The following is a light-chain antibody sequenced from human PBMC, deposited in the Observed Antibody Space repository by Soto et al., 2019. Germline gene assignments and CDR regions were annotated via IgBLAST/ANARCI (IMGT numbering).Light chain of an antibody. J-gene: IGKJ3*01. CDR2: AAS. V-gene: IGKV1-39*01. CDR3: QQSYSTPFT. CDR1: QSTSSY. Sequence: DIQMTQSPSSLSASVGDRVTITCRASQSTSSYFNWYQQKPEKAPKLLIYAASSLQSGVPSRFSGSGSGTDFTLTITSLQPEDFATYYYQQSYSTPFTFGPGTKVDIK.